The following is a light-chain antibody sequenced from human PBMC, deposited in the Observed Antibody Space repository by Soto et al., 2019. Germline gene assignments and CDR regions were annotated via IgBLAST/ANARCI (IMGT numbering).Light chain of an antibody. Sequence: EIVLTQSPGTLSLSPGERATLSCRASQSVSSSYLAWYQQKPCQAPRLLIYGASSRATGIPDRFSGSGSGTDFTLTISRLEPEDFAVYYCQQYGSSLLIFGGGTKVEIK. CDR3: QQYGSSLLI. CDR1: QSVSSSY. V-gene: IGKV3-20*01. CDR2: GAS. J-gene: IGKJ4*01.